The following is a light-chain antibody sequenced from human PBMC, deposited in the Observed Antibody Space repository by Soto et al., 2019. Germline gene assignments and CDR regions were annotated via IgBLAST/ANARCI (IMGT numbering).Light chain of an antibody. V-gene: IGKV3-11*01. Sequence: ETVLTQPPATLSLSPGERATLSCRASQSVRSNLAWYQHKPGQAPRLLIYDASNRATGIPGRFSGSGSGTDFTLTISNLEPEDFAVYYCQQRDNWPCTCCQGAKVEFK. CDR1: QSVRSN. CDR3: QQRDNWPCT. J-gene: IGKJ1*01. CDR2: DAS.